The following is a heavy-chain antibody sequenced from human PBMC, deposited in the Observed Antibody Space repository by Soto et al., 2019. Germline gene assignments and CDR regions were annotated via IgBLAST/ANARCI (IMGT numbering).Heavy chain of an antibody. CDR2: IIPIFGTA. D-gene: IGHD5-12*01. CDR1: GGTFSSYA. CDR3: ARVPPKDFVWLQFTSYYYYGMDV. Sequence: ASVKVSCKASGGTFSSYAISWVRQAPGQGLEWMGGIIPIFGTANYAQKFQGRVTITADESTSTAYMELSSLRSEDTAVYYCARVPPKDFVWLQFTSYYYYGMDVWGQGTTVTVSS. J-gene: IGHJ6*02. V-gene: IGHV1-69*13.